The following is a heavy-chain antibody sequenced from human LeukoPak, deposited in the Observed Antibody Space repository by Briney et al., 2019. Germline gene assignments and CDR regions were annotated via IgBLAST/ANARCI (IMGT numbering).Heavy chain of an antibody. V-gene: IGHV5-51*01. D-gene: IGHD6-13*01. J-gene: IGHJ4*02. CDR1: NYSFSNYW. Sequence: GESLKISCKGPNYSFSNYWIAWVRQMPGKGLEWMGVIYPGDSDPRYSPSFQGQVTISADKSISTAYLQWSSLKASDSAMYYCVRHGLGSSWFGFDYWGQGTLVTVSS. CDR2: IYPGDSDP. CDR3: VRHGLGSSWFGFDY.